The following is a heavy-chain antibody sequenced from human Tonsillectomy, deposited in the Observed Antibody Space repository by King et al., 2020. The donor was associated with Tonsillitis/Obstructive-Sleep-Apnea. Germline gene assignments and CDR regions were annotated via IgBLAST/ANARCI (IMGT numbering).Heavy chain of an antibody. CDR1: GGTFSSYS. Sequence: VQLVESGAEVKKPGSSVKVSCKASGGTFSSYSIAWVRQAPGQGLEWMGGIIPMFGTTQYARRFQGRVTITADESTSTAYMEVGSLRSEDTANYYCAGGGNDRNWGQQWYCDYWGQGTLVTVSS. J-gene: IGHJ4*02. D-gene: IGHD3-16*01. V-gene: IGHV1-69*01. CDR2: IIPMFGTT. CDR3: AGGGNDRNWGQQWYCDY.